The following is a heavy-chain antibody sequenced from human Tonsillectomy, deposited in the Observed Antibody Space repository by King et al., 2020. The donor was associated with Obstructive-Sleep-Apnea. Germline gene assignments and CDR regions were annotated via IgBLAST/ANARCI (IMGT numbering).Heavy chain of an antibody. Sequence: VQLVESGGGLVKPGGSLRLSCAASGFTFSNAWMSWVRQAPGKGLEWVGRIKSKTDGGTTDYAAPVKGRFTISRDDSKNTLYLQMNSLKTEDTAVYYCTTGPVVPAAIPDYWGQGTLVTVSS. V-gene: IGHV3-15*01. J-gene: IGHJ4*02. CDR3: TTGPVVPAAIPDY. CDR2: IKSKTDGGTT. CDR1: GFTFSNAW. D-gene: IGHD2-2*02.